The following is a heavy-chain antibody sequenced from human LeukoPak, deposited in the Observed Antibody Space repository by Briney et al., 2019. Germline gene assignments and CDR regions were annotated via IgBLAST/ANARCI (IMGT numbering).Heavy chain of an antibody. CDR3: ARAPFGRPGIAVAGSDAFDI. D-gene: IGHD6-19*01. CDR2: IYYSGST. V-gene: IGHV4-31*03. J-gene: IGHJ3*02. Sequence: SETLSVTCTVSGGSISSGGYYWSWIRQHPGKGLEWIGYIYYSGSTYYNPSLKSRVTISVDTSKNQFSLKLSSVTAADTAVYYCARAPFGRPGIAVAGSDAFDIWGQGTMVAVSS. CDR1: GGSISSGGYY.